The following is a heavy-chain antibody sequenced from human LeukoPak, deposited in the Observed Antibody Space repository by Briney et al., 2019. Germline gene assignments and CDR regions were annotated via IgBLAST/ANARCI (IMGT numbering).Heavy chain of an antibody. CDR3: ARERGREDCSGGSCPLDAFDI. CDR1: GFTFNSYA. J-gene: IGHJ3*02. V-gene: IGHV3-21*01. Sequence: PGGSLRLSCVASGFTFNSYAMNWVRQAPGKGLEWVSSISSSSSYIYYADSVKGRFTISRDNAKNSLYLQMNSLRAEDTAVYYCARERGREDCSGGSCPLDAFDIWGQGTMVTVSS. D-gene: IGHD2-15*01. CDR2: ISSSSSYI.